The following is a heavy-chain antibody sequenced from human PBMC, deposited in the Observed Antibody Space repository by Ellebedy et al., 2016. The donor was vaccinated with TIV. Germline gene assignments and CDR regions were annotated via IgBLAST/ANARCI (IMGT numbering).Heavy chain of an antibody. CDR1: GFSFSDHY. J-gene: IGHJ2*01. D-gene: IGHD4-23*01. CDR3: ARGPYGGISVWYFDV. CDR2: INPDGSKK. V-gene: IGHV3-7*03. Sequence: GESLKISCAASGFSFSDHYMDWVRQAPGKGLEWVAFINPDGSKKYYVDSVKGRFTISRDNAKNTLYLQMNSLRAEDTAVYYCARGPYGGISVWYFDVWGRGTLVTVSS.